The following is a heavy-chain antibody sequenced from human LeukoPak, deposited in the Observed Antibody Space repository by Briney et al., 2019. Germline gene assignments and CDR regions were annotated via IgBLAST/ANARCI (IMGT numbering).Heavy chain of an antibody. J-gene: IGHJ4*02. CDR1: GFTFSNYA. CDR2: ISSNGGST. Sequence: GGSLRLSCAASGFTFSNYAMHWVRQAPGKGLEYVSAISSNGGSTYYANSVKDRFTISRDNSKNTLYLQMGSLRAEDMAVYYCARGPVTTVTTVLPLLDYWGQGTLVTVSS. D-gene: IGHD4-11*01. CDR3: ARGPVTTVTTVLPLLDY. V-gene: IGHV3-64*01.